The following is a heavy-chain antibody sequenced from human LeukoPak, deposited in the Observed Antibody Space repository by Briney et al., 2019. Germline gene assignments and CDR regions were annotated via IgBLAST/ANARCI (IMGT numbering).Heavy chain of an antibody. D-gene: IGHD3/OR15-3a*01. Sequence: GGGLRLSCAASGVTFSSHGMHGVRQAPGKGLGWVAFRWYDGTNNYYVDPVKRRFTISRDNSKNTLYLQMNSLRAADTAVYYCAKDWTGNSYYFDSWGQGPLVTVSS. CDR3: AKDWTGNSYYFDS. V-gene: IGHV3-30*02. CDR2: RWYDGTNN. CDR1: GVTFSSHG. J-gene: IGHJ4*02.